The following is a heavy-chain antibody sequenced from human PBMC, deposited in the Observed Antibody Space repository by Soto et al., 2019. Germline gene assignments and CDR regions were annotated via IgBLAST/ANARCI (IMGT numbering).Heavy chain of an antibody. CDR1: GGSISSSSYY. Sequence: PSETLSLTCTVSGGSISSSSYYWGWIRQPPGKGLEWIGSIYYSGSTYYNPSLKSRVTISVDTSKNQFSLKLSSVTAADTAVYYCARRYCSGGSCYSIDYWGQGTLVTVSS. CDR2: IYYSGST. J-gene: IGHJ4*02. D-gene: IGHD2-15*01. CDR3: ARRYCSGGSCYSIDY. V-gene: IGHV4-39*01.